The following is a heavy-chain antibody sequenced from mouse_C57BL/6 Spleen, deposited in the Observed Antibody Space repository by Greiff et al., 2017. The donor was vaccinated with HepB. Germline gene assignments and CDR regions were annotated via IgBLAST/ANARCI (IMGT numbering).Heavy chain of an antibody. CDR3: ARSYYYGSSSYYAMDY. V-gene: IGHV1-80*01. D-gene: IGHD1-1*01. J-gene: IGHJ4*01. Sequence: VQLKESGAELVKPGASVKISCKASGYAFSSYWMNWVKQRPGKGLEWIGQIYPGDGDTNYNGKFKGKATLTADKSSSTAYMQLSSLTSEDSAVYFCARSYYYGSSSYYAMDYWGQGTSVTVSS. CDR2: IYPGDGDT. CDR1: GYAFSSYW.